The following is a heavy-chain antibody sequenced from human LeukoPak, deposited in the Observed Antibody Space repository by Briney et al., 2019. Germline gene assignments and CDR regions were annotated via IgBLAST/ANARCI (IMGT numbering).Heavy chain of an antibody. V-gene: IGHV1-2*02. D-gene: IGHD2-15*01. CDR3: ARDYCSGGSCYSGVDY. J-gene: IGHJ4*02. CDR2: INPNSGGT. Sequence: ASVKVSCKASGYTFTGYYMHWVRQAPGQGLEWMGWINPNSGGTNDAQKFQGRVTMTGDTSISTAYMELSRLRSDDTAVYYCARDYCSGGSCYSGVDYWGQGTLVTVSS. CDR1: GYTFTGYY.